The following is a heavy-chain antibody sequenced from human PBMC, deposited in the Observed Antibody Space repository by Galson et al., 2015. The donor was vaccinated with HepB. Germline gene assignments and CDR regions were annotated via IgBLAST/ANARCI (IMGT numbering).Heavy chain of an antibody. CDR2: ISGSGGST. J-gene: IGHJ4*02. V-gene: IGHV3-23*01. D-gene: IGHD4-23*01. CDR3: AKDPGDYGGNSGDY. Sequence: SLRLSCAASGFTFSSYAMSWVRQAPGKGLEWVSAISGSGGSTYYADSVKGRFTISRDNSKNTLYLQMNSLRAEDTAVYYCAKDPGDYGGNSGDYWGKGTLVTVSS. CDR1: GFTFSSYA.